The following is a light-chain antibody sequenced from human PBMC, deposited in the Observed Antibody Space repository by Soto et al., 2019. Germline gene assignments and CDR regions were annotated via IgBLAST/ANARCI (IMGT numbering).Light chain of an antibody. CDR1: SSNIGNDF. CDR2: DND. CDR3: PTLDSSLTAGV. V-gene: IGLV1-51*01. J-gene: IGLJ3*02. Sequence: QSVLTQPPSVSAAPGQQVTISCSGSSSNIGNDFVAWYLQLPGTAPKLLIYDNDKRPSGIPDRFSGSKSGTSATLGITGLRTGVRAEYYCPTLDSSLTAGVFGGGTKLTVL.